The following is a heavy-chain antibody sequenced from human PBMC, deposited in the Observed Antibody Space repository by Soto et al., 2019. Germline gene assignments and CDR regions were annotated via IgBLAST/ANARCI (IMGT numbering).Heavy chain of an antibody. D-gene: IGHD3-10*01. CDR3: ALDSGSDVFDI. Sequence: QVQLVQSGAEVKKTGSSVKVSCKASGGRFSSYTISWVRQAPGQGLEWMGRIVPMVGRTFYAQKFQGRVAISADKSTTTAYMDLSNLASEDTAMYYCALDSGSDVFDIWGQGTLVTVSS. V-gene: IGHV1-69*02. CDR1: GGRFSSYT. J-gene: IGHJ3*02. CDR2: IVPMVGRT.